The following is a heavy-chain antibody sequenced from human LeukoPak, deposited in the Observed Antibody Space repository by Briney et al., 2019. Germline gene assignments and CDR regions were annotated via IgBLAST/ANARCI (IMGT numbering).Heavy chain of an antibody. D-gene: IGHD6-19*01. J-gene: IGHJ4*02. Sequence: GASVKVSCKASGYTFTSYYMHWVRQAPGQGLEWMGIINPSGGSTSYAQKFQSRVTMTRDTSTSTVYMELSSLRSEDTAVYYCARVGSGWYGFDYWGQGTLVTVSS. CDR2: INPSGGST. V-gene: IGHV1-46*01. CDR1: GYTFTSYY. CDR3: ARVGSGWYGFDY.